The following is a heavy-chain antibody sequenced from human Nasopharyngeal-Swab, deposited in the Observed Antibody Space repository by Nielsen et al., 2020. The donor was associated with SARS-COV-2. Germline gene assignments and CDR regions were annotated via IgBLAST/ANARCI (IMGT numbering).Heavy chain of an antibody. CDR2: IYYSGST. D-gene: IGHD5-18*01. CDR1: GGSISSYY. J-gene: IGHJ4*02. V-gene: IGHV4-59*01. CDR3: ARGIYSYGEDYFDY. Sequence: SETLSLTCTVSGGSISSYYWSWIRQPPGKGLEWIGYIYYSGSTNYNPSLKSRVTISVDTSKNQFSLKLSSVTAADTAVYYCARGIYSYGEDYFDYWGQETLVTVSS.